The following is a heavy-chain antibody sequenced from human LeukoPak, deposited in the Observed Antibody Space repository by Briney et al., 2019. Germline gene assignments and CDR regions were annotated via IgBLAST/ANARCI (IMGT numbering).Heavy chain of an antibody. Sequence: SETLSLTCTVSGGSISSYYWSWIRQPPGKGLEWIGYIYYSGSTNYNRSLKSRVTISVDTSKNQFSLKLSSVTAADTAVYYCARHRAYSSGWYYYYGMDVWGQGTTVTVSS. V-gene: IGHV4-59*08. CDR1: GGSISSYY. CDR2: IYYSGST. CDR3: ARHRAYSSGWYYYYGMDV. J-gene: IGHJ6*02. D-gene: IGHD6-19*01.